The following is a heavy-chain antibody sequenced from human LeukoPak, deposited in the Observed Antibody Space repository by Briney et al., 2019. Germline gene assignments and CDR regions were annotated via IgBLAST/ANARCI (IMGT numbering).Heavy chain of an antibody. CDR1: GSTFSSYS. D-gene: IGHD2/OR15-2a*01. V-gene: IGHV3-21*04. CDR3: ARSGLSRFGF. CDR2: ISSSSSYI. Sequence: GGSLRLSCAASGSTFSSYSMNWVRQAPGKGLEWVSSISSSSSYIYYADSVKGRFTISRDNAKNSLYLQMNSLRAEDTAVYYCARSGLSRFGFWGQGTLVTVSS. J-gene: IGHJ4*02.